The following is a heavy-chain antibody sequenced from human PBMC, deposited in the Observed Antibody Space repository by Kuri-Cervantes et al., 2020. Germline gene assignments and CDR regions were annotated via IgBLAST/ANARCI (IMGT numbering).Heavy chain of an antibody. CDR1: GYTFTGYY. V-gene: IGHV1-2*02. D-gene: IGHD5-18*01. Sequence: ASVKVSCKASGYTFTGYYMHWVRQAPGQGLEWMGWINPNSGGTNYVQKFQGRVTMTRDTSISTAYMELSRLRSDDTAVYYCARDGVGDTAMAYYYYGMDVWGQGTTVTVSS. CDR2: INPNSGGT. J-gene: IGHJ6*02. CDR3: ARDGVGDTAMAYYYYGMDV.